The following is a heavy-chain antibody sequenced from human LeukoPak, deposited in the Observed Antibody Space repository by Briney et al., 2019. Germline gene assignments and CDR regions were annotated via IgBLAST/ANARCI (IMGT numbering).Heavy chain of an antibody. CDR3: ARDESKYSSGWYWFDP. D-gene: IGHD6-19*01. CDR2: IYTSGST. V-gene: IGHV4-4*08. J-gene: IGHJ5*02. Sequence: SETLSLTCTVSGGSISSYYWSWIRQPPGKGLEWIGCIYTSGSTNYNPSLKSRVTISVDKSKNQFSLKLSSVTAADTAVYYCARDESKYSSGWYWFDPWGQGTLVTVSS. CDR1: GGSISSYY.